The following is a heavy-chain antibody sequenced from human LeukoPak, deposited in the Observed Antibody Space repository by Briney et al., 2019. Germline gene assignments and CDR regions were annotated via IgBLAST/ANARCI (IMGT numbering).Heavy chain of an antibody. V-gene: IGHV3-7*01. D-gene: IGHD2-2*02. CDR1: GFTFSSYW. Sequence: PGGSLRLSCAASGFTFSSYWMSWVRQAPGKGLEWVANIKQDGSEKYYVDSVKGRFTISRDNAKNSLYLQMNSLRAEDTAVYYCARVGDVVVPAAISPWGQGTLVTVSS. CDR3: ARVGDVVVPAAISP. J-gene: IGHJ5*02. CDR2: IKQDGSEK.